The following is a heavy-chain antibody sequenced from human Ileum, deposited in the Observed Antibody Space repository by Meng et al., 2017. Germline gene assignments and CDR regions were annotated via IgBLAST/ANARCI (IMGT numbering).Heavy chain of an antibody. D-gene: IGHD6-13*01. V-gene: IGHV3-33*01. J-gene: IGHJ5*02. CDR2: IWYDGDDK. CDR1: GFTFRSVG. CDR3: ARDLASAGSPVRFGP. Sequence: VWLVEVGGGVVPPGRALRLSWAASGFTFRSVGMHWVRQAPGRGLEWVAVIWYDGDDKEYADSVKGRFTISRDNSKNMLYLQMNSLRAEDTAVYYCARDLASAGSPVRFGPWGQGTLVTVSS.